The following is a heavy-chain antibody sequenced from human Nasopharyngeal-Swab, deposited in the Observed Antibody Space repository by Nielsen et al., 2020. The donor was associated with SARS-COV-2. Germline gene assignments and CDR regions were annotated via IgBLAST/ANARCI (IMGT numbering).Heavy chain of an antibody. V-gene: IGHV3-73*01. J-gene: IGHJ4*02. CDR2: IGDKDHNYAT. Sequence: GESLRLSCAASGFIFSASAMHWVRQAPGKGLEWLGRIGDKDHNYATTYGASVKGRFTISRDDSKNTAFLQMDSLKTEDTALYYCTTDFYFDYWGQGTLVTVSS. CDR3: TTDFYFDY. CDR1: GFIFSASA.